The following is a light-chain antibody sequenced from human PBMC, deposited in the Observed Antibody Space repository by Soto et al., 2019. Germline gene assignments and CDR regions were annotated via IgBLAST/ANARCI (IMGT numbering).Light chain of an antibody. Sequence: EIVMTQSPATLSVSPGETATLSCRASQSVSSNLAWYQQTPGQAPRLLIYRASTRATAIPARFSGSGSGTEFTLTISSLQSEAVEVYYCQHYNSWRGFGQGTKVEIK. CDR3: QHYNSWRG. CDR1: QSVSSN. CDR2: RAS. V-gene: IGKV3-15*01. J-gene: IGKJ1*01.